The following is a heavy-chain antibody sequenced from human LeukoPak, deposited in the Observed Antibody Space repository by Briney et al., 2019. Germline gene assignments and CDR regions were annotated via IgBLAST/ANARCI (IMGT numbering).Heavy chain of an antibody. D-gene: IGHD3-22*01. J-gene: IGHJ6*03. CDR1: GFTFGDYA. Sequence: GGSLRLSCTASGFTFGDYAMSWVRQAPGKGLEWVGFIRSKAYGGTTEYAASVKGRFTISRDDSKSIAYLQMNSLKTEDTAVYYCTRVGSLVPFYDSSALDYYMDVWGKGTTVTVSS. CDR3: TRVGSLVPFYDSSALDYYMDV. V-gene: IGHV3-49*04. CDR2: IRSKAYGGTT.